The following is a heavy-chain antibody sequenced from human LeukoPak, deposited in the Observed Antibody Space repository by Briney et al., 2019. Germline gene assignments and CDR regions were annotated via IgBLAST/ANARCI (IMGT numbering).Heavy chain of an antibody. CDR1: GYTFTSYY. Sequence: GASVKVSCKASGYTFTSYYMHWVRQAPGQGLEWIGWINPNSGGTNYAQKFQGGVTMTRDTSISTAYMELSRLRSDDTAVYYCARDLGEVVPAAIMAFDIWGQGTMVTVSS. CDR2: INPNSGGT. J-gene: IGHJ3*02. D-gene: IGHD2-2*02. V-gene: IGHV1-2*02. CDR3: ARDLGEVVPAAIMAFDI.